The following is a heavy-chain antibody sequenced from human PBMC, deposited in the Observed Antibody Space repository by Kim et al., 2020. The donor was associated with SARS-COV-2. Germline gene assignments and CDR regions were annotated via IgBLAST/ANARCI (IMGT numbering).Heavy chain of an antibody. D-gene: IGHD2-15*01. Sequence: SETLSLTCTVSGDSISSSGSYWGWIRQPPGKGLEWIASFYYSGTTYYTPSLKSRVTISVDTSKNQFSLKLSSVAATDTAMYYCARRVCCSGICWVNYWGQGILVTVSS. CDR2: FYYSGTT. CDR1: GDSISSSGSY. CDR3: ARRVCCSGICWVNY. J-gene: IGHJ4*02. V-gene: IGHV4-39*01.